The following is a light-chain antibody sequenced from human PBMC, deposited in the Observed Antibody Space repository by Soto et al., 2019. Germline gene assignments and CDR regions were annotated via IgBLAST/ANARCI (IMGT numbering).Light chain of an antibody. J-gene: IGKJ1*01. CDR3: QQYSVYCT. CDR2: GAS. V-gene: IGKV3-20*01. Sequence: EIMGTQSPGTLSLSLGERATFTCRASQSVSSSYLAWYQQKPGQAPRLLIYGASSRATGIPDRFSGSGSGTDFTLTINSLQQDDLATYYCQQYSVYCTFGQGTKLDI. CDR1: QSVSSSY.